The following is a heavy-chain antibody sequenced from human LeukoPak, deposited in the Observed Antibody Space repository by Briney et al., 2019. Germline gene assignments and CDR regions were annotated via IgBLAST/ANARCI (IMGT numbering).Heavy chain of an antibody. Sequence: ASMKVSCKTSEYILSDYYVHWVRQAPGEGLEWMGWINLNSGGTNYAQKFQGRVTMTRDTSISTAYMELSSLRSDDTAVYYCARSSGGSGRWGDNWFDPWGQGTLVSVSS. J-gene: IGHJ5*02. CDR3: ARSSGGSGRWGDNWFDP. V-gene: IGHV1-2*02. CDR1: EYILSDYY. D-gene: IGHD3-10*01. CDR2: INLNSGGT.